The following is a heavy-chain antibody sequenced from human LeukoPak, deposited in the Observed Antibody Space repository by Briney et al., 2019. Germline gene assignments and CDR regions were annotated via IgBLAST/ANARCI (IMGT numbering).Heavy chain of an antibody. Sequence: GESLKISCKGSAYSFTSYWIGWVRQMSGTGLEWMGIIYPGDSDTRYSPSFQGQVTISVDKTTSTAYLQWSSLKASDTAMFYCAAGGGSFDYWGQGTLVTVSS. J-gene: IGHJ4*02. D-gene: IGHD3-16*01. CDR1: AYSFTSYW. V-gene: IGHV5-51*01. CDR3: AAGGGSFDY. CDR2: IYPGDSDT.